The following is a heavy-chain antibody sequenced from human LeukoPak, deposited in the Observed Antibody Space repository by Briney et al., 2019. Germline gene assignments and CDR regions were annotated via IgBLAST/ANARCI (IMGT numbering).Heavy chain of an antibody. CDR2: IYYSGST. D-gene: IGHD3-22*01. Sequence: SETLSLTCTVSGGSISSSSYYWGWIRQPPGKGLEWIGSIYYSGSTYYNPSLKSRVTISVDTSKNQFSLKLSSVTAADTAVYYCARVYDSSGYYYPDFYYYYYYGMDVWGQGTTVTVSS. V-gene: IGHV4-39*01. J-gene: IGHJ6*02. CDR3: ARVYDSSGYYYPDFYYYYYYGMDV. CDR1: GGSISSSSYY.